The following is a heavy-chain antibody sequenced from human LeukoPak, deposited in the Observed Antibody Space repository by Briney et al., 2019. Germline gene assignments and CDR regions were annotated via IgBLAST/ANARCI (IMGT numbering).Heavy chain of an antibody. V-gene: IGHV3-7*01. Sequence: GGSLRPSCAASGFTFSSYWMSWVRQAPGKGLEWVANIKHDGSEQYYVDSVKGRFTVSRDNAKDSLYLQMNSLRAEDTAVYYCARDSAVPAAQLDHWGQGTLVTVSS. J-gene: IGHJ4*02. CDR2: IKHDGSEQ. CDR1: GFTFSSYW. D-gene: IGHD2-2*01. CDR3: ARDSAVPAAQLDH.